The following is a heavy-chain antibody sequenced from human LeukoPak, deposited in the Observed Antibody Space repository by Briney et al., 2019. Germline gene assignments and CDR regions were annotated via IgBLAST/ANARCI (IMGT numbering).Heavy chain of an antibody. CDR3: AKDQAPYSGSGSPWCDP. V-gene: IGHV3-23*01. CDR1: GFTFSRYA. J-gene: IGHJ5*02. Sequence: PGGSLRLSCAASGFTFSRYAMSWVRQAPGKGLEWVSAISGSGGSTYYADSVKGRFNISRDNSKNAMYLRMNSLRAEDTAVYYCAKDQAPYSGSGSPWCDPWGQGTLVTVSS. CDR2: ISGSGGST. D-gene: IGHD3-10*01.